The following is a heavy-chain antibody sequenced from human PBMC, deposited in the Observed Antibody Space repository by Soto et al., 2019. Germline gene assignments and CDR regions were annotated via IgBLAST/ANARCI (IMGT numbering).Heavy chain of an antibody. D-gene: IGHD3-16*02. V-gene: IGHV3-33*01. Sequence: PXGALKLSCTASGFTFSNYHMHWVRQAPGKGLEWVAIIRGDGNTEYYADFLKSRFNVSRDKSKTTVFLQMTSLRAEGAGIYNWARVLSGPLDYWVQGTLVTVS. CDR3: ARVLSGPLDY. CDR1: GFTFSNYH. J-gene: IGHJ4*02. CDR2: IRGDGNTE.